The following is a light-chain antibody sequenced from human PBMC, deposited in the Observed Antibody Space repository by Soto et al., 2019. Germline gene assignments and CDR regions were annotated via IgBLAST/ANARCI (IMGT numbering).Light chain of an antibody. Sequence: EIVMTQSPATLSVSPGERATLSCRASQSVSSNLAWYQQKPGQAPRLLIYGASTRATGIPARFSGSGSGTEFTLTISSLQSADFAVYYCQQYNNWPPGLTFGQGTKLEIK. J-gene: IGKJ2*01. CDR3: QQYNNWPPGLT. V-gene: IGKV3-15*01. CDR2: GAS. CDR1: QSVSSN.